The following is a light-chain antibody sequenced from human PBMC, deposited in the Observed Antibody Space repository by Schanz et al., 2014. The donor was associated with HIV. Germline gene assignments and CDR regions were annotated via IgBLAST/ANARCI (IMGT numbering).Light chain of an antibody. CDR3: AAWDTMLNIVV. Sequence: QSVLTQPPSVSAAPGQRVTISCSGSAFNIGRNYVSWYVQFPGTVPKLLIHADHQRPSEIPDRFSGSKTATSATLAIIGLQTGDEADYYCAAWDTMLNIVVFGGGTKLTVL. CDR1: AFNIGRNY. V-gene: IGLV1-51*01. J-gene: IGLJ2*01. CDR2: ADH.